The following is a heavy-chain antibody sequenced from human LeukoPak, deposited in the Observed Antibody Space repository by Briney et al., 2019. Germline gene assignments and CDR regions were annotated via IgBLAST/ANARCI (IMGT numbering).Heavy chain of an antibody. CDR1: GYTFTSYG. J-gene: IGHJ3*02. CDR2: ISAYNGNT. D-gene: IGHD2-21*01. Sequence: GASVKVSCKASGYTFTSYGISWVRQAPGQGLEWMGWISAYNGNTNYAQKLQGRVTMTTDTSTSTAYMELRSLRSDDTAVYYCASLCLHCGGEGAFDIWGQGTMVTVSS. CDR3: ASLCLHCGGEGAFDI. V-gene: IGHV1-18*01.